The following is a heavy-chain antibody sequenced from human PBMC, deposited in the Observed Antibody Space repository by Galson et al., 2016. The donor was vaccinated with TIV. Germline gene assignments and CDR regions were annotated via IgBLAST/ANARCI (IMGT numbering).Heavy chain of an antibody. V-gene: IGHV5-51*01. CDR3: ARQSENAYDV. CDR1: GYNFPTYW. J-gene: IGHJ3*01. Sequence: QSGAEVKKPGESLKISCKVSGYNFPTYWIAWVRQMPGKGLEWMGIIYPGDSDSRKSPSFQGQVTMSVDKSINTAYLQLSSLKASDTAMYYCARQSENAYDVWGQGTLVTVSS. CDR2: IYPGDSDS.